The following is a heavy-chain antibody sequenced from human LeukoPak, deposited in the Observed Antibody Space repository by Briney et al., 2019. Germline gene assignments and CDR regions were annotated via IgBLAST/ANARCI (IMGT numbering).Heavy chain of an antibody. CDR3: ARDRVVATITFYYYYGMDV. D-gene: IGHD5-12*01. J-gene: IGHJ6*02. CDR2: INPNSGGT. V-gene: IGHV1-2*02. CDR1: GYTFTGYY. Sequence: ASVKVSCKAFGYTFTGYYMHWVRQAPGQGLEWMGWINPNSGGTNYAQKFQGRVTMTRDTSISTAYMELSRLRSDDTAVYYCARDRVVATITFYYYYGMDVWGQGTTVTVSS.